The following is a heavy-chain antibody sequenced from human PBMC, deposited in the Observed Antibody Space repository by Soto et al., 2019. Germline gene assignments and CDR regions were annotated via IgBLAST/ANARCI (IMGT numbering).Heavy chain of an antibody. Sequence: QVQLQESGPVVVKPSETLSLTCTVSGGSISSGEYYWNWIRQRPGKGPEWIGYVFYSGSTYYKPSLKSRMSISLDKSKNQFSLKLKSMTADDTAVYYCARDRTTMLPHDFDYWGQGALVTVSS. CDR3: ARDRTTMLPHDFDY. J-gene: IGHJ4*02. D-gene: IGHD1-1*01. V-gene: IGHV4-31*03. CDR2: VFYSGST. CDR1: GGSISSGEYY.